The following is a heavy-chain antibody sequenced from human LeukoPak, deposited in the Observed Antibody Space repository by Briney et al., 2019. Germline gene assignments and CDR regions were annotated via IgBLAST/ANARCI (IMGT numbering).Heavy chain of an antibody. CDR1: RFTFTTYN. V-gene: IGHV3-21*01. D-gene: IGHD4-17*01. Sequence: PRGSLRLSCAASRFTFTTYNMAWVRQAPGKGLEWVSSISENGDDKYYTDSVKGRFAISRDNAKNSLFLQMNSLRAEDTAVYYCARENGEEDYGGFFDYWGQGTLVTVSS. CDR2: ISENGDDK. J-gene: IGHJ4*02. CDR3: ARENGEEDYGGFFDY.